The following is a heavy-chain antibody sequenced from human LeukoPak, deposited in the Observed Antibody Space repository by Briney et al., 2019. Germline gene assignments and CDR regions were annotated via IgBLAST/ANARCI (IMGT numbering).Heavy chain of an antibody. D-gene: IGHD2-2*02. CDR1: GGSFSGYY. J-gene: IGHJ6*02. CDR2: IYYSGST. V-gene: IGHV4-59*01. Sequence: SSETLSLTSAVYGGSFSGYYWSWIRQPPGKGLEWIGYIYYSGSTNYNPSLKSRVTISVDTSKKQFSLKLSSVTAADTAVYYCARTVVPAAIRVSYYYYGMDVWGQGTTVTVSS. CDR3: ARTVVPAAIRVSYYYYGMDV.